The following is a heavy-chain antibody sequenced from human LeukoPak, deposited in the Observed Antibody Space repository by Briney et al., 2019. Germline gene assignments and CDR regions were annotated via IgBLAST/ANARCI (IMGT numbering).Heavy chain of an antibody. CDR3: ARVGCSGGSCYEGRYYFDY. V-gene: IGHV5-51*01. D-gene: IGHD2-15*01. Sequence: GESLKISCKGSGYSFTSYWIGRVRQMPGKGLECMGIIYPGDSDTRYSPSFQGQVTISADKSISTAYLQWSSLKASDTAMYYCARVGCSGGSCYEGRYYFDYWGQGTLVTVSS. CDR2: IYPGDSDT. CDR1: GYSFTSYW. J-gene: IGHJ4*02.